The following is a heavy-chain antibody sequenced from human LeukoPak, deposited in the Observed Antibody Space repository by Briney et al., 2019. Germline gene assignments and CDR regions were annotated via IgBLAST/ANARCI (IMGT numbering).Heavy chain of an antibody. V-gene: IGHV1-69*13. CDR3: ARGYGYCSGGSCYSEYFQH. CDR2: TIPIFGTA. Sequence: ASVNVSCKASGGTFSSYAISWVRQAPGQGLEWMGGTIPIFGTANYAQKFQGRVTITADESTSTAYMELSSLRSEDTAVYYCARGYGYCSGGSCYSEYFQHWGQGTLVTVSS. D-gene: IGHD2-15*01. CDR1: GGTFSSYA. J-gene: IGHJ1*01.